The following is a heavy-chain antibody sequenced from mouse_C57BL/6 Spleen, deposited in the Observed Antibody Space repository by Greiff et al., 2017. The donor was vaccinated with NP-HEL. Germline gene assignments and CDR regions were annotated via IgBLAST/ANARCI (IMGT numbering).Heavy chain of an antibody. Sequence: EVKLVESGGGLVQPKGSLKLSCAASGFSFNTYAMNWVRQAPGKGLEWVARIRSKSNNYATYYADSVKDRFTISRDDSESMLYLQMNNLKTEDTAMYYCVRHHSNGWYFDVWGTGTTVTVSS. J-gene: IGHJ1*03. CDR3: VRHHSNGWYFDV. V-gene: IGHV10-1*01. CDR1: GFSFNTYA. CDR2: IRSKSNNYAT. D-gene: IGHD2-5*01.